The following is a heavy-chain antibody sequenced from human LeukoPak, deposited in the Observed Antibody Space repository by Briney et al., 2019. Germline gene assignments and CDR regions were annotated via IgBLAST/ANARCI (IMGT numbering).Heavy chain of an antibody. CDR3: ARQDLFGVFIKEAFDI. J-gene: IGHJ3*02. V-gene: IGHV4-39*01. CDR1: GGSISSSSYY. CDR2: IYYSGST. D-gene: IGHD3-3*01. Sequence: SETLSLTCTVSGGSISSSSYYWGWIRQPPGKGLEWIGSIYYSGSTYYNPSLKSRVTISVDTSKNQFSLKLSSVTAADTAVYYCARQDLFGVFIKEAFDIWGQGTMVTVSS.